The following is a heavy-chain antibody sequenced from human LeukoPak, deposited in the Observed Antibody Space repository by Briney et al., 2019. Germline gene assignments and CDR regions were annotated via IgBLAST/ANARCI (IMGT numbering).Heavy chain of an antibody. V-gene: IGHV4-61*01. CDR3: AKSDNSGWLAWFDP. CDR1: GDSVSGISFY. Sequence: SETLSLTCTVSGDSVSGISFYWSWIRQPPGKGLQYIGYIQYSGSTNYNPSLKSRVTISVDTSKNQFSLKLSSVTAADTAVYYCAKSDNSGWLAWFDPWGQGTLVTVSS. D-gene: IGHD6-19*01. J-gene: IGHJ5*02. CDR2: IQYSGST.